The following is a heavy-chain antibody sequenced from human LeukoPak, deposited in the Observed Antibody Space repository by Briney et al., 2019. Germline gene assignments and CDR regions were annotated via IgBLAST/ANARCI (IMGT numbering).Heavy chain of an antibody. D-gene: IGHD6-13*01. V-gene: IGHV1-46*01. CDR2: INPSGGST. Sequence: GASVKVSCKASGYTFTSYYMHWVRQAPGQGLEWMGIINPSGGSTSYAQKFQGRVTMTRDMSTSTVYMELSSLRSEDTAVYYCARGSSWYHYYYYYMDVWGKGTTVTVSS. CDR3: ARGSSWYHYYYYYMDV. CDR1: GYTFTSYY. J-gene: IGHJ6*03.